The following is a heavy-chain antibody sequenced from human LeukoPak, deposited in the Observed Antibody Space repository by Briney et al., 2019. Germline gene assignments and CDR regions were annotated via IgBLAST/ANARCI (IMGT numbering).Heavy chain of an antibody. Sequence: GKSLRLSCATSGFSFRSYAMHWVRQAPGKGLEWVAVIWYDGSNKYYADSVKGRFTIARDNSKNTLYLQMNSLRAEDTAVYYCARDYDFWSGYGRMDYWGQGTLVTVSS. D-gene: IGHD3-3*01. V-gene: IGHV3-33*01. CDR3: ARDYDFWSGYGRMDY. CDR2: IWYDGSNK. J-gene: IGHJ4*02. CDR1: GFSFRSYA.